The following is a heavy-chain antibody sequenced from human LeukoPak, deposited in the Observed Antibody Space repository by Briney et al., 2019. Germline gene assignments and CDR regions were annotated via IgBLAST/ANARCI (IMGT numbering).Heavy chain of an antibody. Sequence: GGSLRLSCVASGFTVSSNYMSWVRQAPGKGLEWVSVIYSGGSTYYADSVKGRFTISRDSSKNTLYLQMNSLRVEDTAVYYCARDYGVAEGYWGQGTLVTVSS. J-gene: IGHJ4*02. CDR2: IYSGGST. V-gene: IGHV3-53*01. CDR3: ARDYGVAEGY. CDR1: GFTVSSNY. D-gene: IGHD6-19*01.